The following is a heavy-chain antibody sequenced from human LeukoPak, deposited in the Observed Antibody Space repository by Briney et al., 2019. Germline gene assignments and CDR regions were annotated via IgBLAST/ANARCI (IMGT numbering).Heavy chain of an antibody. CDR2: FSGSGGGT. CDR3: AKDGPRKRNPRGFSFDY. D-gene: IGHD3-10*01. CDR1: GFTFTTYA. V-gene: IGHV3-23*01. J-gene: IGHJ4*02. Sequence: GGSLRLSCAASGFTFTTYAMSWVRQAPGKGLEWVSVFSGSGGGTSYADSVKGRFTISRDNSKNTLYLQMNSLRAEDTALYYCAKDGPRKRNPRGFSFDYWGQGTLVTVSS.